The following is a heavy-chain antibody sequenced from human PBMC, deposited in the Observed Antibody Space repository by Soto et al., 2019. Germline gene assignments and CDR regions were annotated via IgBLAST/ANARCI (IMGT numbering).Heavy chain of an antibody. J-gene: IGHJ4*02. V-gene: IGHV1-46*01. CDR2: INPSGGST. Sequence: QVQLVQSGAEVKKPGASVKVSCKASGYTFTSYYMHWVRQAPGQGLEWMGIINPSGGSTSYAQKFQGRVTMTRDTSTSTVYMELSSLRSEDTALYYCARDKTQRWLQQGYFDYCGQGTLVTVSS. CDR1: GYTFTSYY. CDR3: ARDKTQRWLQQGYFDY. D-gene: IGHD5-12*01.